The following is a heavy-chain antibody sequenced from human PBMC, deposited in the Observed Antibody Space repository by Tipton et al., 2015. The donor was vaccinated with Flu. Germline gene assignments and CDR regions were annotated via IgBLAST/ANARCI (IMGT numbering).Heavy chain of an antibody. CDR1: GGSINSDSYY. CDR3: ARGPEQWLVNPHYFDY. D-gene: IGHD6-19*01. J-gene: IGHJ4*02. V-gene: IGHV4-39*07. CDR2: IYYTGTT. Sequence: TLSLTCTVSGGSINSDSYYWGWIRQTPGKGLQWIGSIYYTGTTSYNPSLQGRVTISADRSKNQFSLEMSSLTAADTAVYYCARGPEQWLVNPHYFDYWGQGTLVTVSS.